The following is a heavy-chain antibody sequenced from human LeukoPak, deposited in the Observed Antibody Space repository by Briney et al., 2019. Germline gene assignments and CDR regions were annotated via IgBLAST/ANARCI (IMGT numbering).Heavy chain of an antibody. CDR3: ARRSYSSPFDY. CDR2: IYTSGST. V-gene: IGHV4-4*07. J-gene: IGHJ4*02. CDR1: GGPISRYY. Sequence: SETLSLTCTVSGGPISRYYWSWIRQPAGKGLEWIGRIYTSGSTNYNPSLKSRVTMSVDTSKNQFSLELSSVTAADTAVYYCARRSYSSPFDYWGQGTLVTVSS. D-gene: IGHD6-19*01.